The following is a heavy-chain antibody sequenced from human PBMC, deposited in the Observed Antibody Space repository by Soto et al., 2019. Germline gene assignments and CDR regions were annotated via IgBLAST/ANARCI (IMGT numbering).Heavy chain of an antibody. V-gene: IGHV1-69*12. CDR1: GGTFSSYA. Sequence: QVQLVQSGAEVKKPGSSVKVSCKASGGTFSSYAISWVRQAPGQGLEWMGGIIPIFGTANYAQKFQGRVTLTADESTSAAYMEPSSLRSEDTAVYDCANGATSAEYFQHWGQGTLVTVSS. CDR3: ANGATSAEYFQH. D-gene: IGHD5-12*01. CDR2: IIPIFGTA. J-gene: IGHJ1*01.